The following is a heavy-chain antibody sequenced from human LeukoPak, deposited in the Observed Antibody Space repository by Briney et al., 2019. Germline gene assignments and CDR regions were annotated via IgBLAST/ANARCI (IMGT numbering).Heavy chain of an antibody. CDR1: GYSFTSYW. J-gene: IGHJ2*01. Sequence: GESLKISCKGSGYSFTSYWISWVRQMPGKGLEWMGRIDPSDSYTYYSPSFQGHVTISADKSISTAYLQWISLTASDTAMYYCARDMDYYDSSGSNSWYFDLWGRGTLVTVSS. D-gene: IGHD3-22*01. CDR2: IDPSDSYT. CDR3: ARDMDYYDSSGSNSWYFDL. V-gene: IGHV5-10-1*01.